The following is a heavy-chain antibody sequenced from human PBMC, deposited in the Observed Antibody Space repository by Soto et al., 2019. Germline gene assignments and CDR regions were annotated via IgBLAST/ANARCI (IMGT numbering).Heavy chain of an antibody. CDR3: ARVVTMVRGVIAHAFDI. J-gene: IGHJ3*02. CDR2: IIPIFGTA. D-gene: IGHD3-10*01. Sequence: QVQLVQSGAEVKKPGSSVKVSCKASGGTFSSYAISWVRQAPGQGLEWMGGIIPIFGTANYAQKFQGRVTITADESASTAYMELRRLGSEDTAVYYGARVVTMVRGVIAHAFDIWGQGTMVTVSS. V-gene: IGHV1-69*12. CDR1: GGTFSSYA.